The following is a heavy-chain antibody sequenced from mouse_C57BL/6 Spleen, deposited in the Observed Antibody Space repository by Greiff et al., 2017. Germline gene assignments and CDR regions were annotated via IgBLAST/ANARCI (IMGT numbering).Heavy chain of an antibody. J-gene: IGHJ4*01. D-gene: IGHD2-5*01. CDR3: ARHSNYVAMDY. Sequence: VQLQQSGPELVKPGASVKISCKASGYSFTGYYMNWVKQSPEKSLEWIGEINPSTGGTTYNQKFKAKATLTVDKSSSTAYMQLKSLTSEDSAVYYCARHSNYVAMDYWGQGTSVTVSS. CDR2: INPSTGGT. CDR1: GYSFTGYY. V-gene: IGHV1-42*01.